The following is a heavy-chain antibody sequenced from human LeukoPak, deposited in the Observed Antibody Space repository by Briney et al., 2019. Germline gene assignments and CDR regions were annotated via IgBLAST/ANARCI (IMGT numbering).Heavy chain of an antibody. Sequence: GGSLRLSRAASGFTFSSYAMSWVRQAPGKGLEWVSAISGSGGSTYYADSVKGRFTISRDNSKNTLYLQMNSLRAEDTAVYYCARAKVRGVIIKSFDYWGQGTLVTVSS. CDR2: ISGSGGST. D-gene: IGHD3-10*01. V-gene: IGHV3-23*01. CDR1: GFTFSSYA. J-gene: IGHJ4*02. CDR3: ARAKVRGVIIKSFDY.